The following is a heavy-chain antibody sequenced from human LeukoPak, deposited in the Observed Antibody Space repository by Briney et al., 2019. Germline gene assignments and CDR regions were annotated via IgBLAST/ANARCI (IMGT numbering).Heavy chain of an antibody. J-gene: IGHJ4*02. CDR2: ITGNSGLI. D-gene: IGHD5-12*01. CDR3: VKDRKPDSRYNFDY. CDR1: GFTFSAYA. V-gene: IGHV3-23*01. Sequence: GGSLRLSCAASGFTFSAYAMNWVRQAPGKGLEWVSVITGNSGLIYYADSVKGRFTISRDNSKNTVYLQMNSLRAEDTATYYCVKDRKPDSRYNFDYWGQGTLVTVSS.